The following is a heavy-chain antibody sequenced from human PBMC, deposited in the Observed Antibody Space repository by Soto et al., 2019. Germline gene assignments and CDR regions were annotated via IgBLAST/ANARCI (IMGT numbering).Heavy chain of an antibody. CDR1: GGSISSSNW. CDR3: ARVGCIGGTCYSEKYYIDF. J-gene: IGHJ4*02. CDR2: IYHSGRT. Sequence: PSETLSLTCAVSGGSISSSNWWSWVRQPPGKGLEWIGEIYHSGRTNYNPSLKSRVTISVDKSKILFSLKLTSVTAADTAVYYCARVGCIGGTCYSEKYYIDFSGQGILVTVSS. V-gene: IGHV4-4*02. D-gene: IGHD2-15*01.